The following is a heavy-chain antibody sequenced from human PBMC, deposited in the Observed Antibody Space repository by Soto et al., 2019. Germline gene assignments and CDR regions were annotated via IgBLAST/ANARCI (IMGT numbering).Heavy chain of an antibody. CDR2: ISGSGDTI. CDR1: GFTFSAYT. D-gene: IGHD3-16*01. CDR3: ARALRYTYSSPPLF. V-gene: IGHV3-48*01. J-gene: IGHJ4*02. Sequence: EVQVVESGGGLVQPGGSLRLSCAVSGFTFSAYTMNWVRQAPGKGLEWVSDISGSGDTIYYADSVRGRFTISRDNAKNSLYLQMKSLRAEDTAVYYCARALRYTYSSPPLFWGQGTLVTVSS.